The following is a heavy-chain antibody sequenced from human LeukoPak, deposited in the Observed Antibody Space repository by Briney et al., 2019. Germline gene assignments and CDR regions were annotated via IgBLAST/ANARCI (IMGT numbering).Heavy chain of an antibody. CDR2: ISGDSSNI. J-gene: IGHJ4*02. D-gene: IGHD3-3*01. V-gene: IGHV3-48*01. CDR1: GFTFSSYY. Sequence: GGSLRLSCAASGFTFSSYYMNWVRQAPGKGLEWVSYISGDSSNILYADSVKGRFTISRDNAKNSLFLQMNSLRSEDTAVYYCARDLAIFGVDESDYWGQGTLVTVSS. CDR3: ARDLAIFGVDESDY.